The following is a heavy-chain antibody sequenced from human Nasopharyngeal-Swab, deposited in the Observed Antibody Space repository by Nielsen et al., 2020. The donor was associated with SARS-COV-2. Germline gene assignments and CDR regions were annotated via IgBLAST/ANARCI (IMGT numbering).Heavy chain of an antibody. J-gene: IGHJ6*02. V-gene: IGHV4-30-4*01. Sequence: SETLSLTCAVSGGSISSGGYYWSWIRQPPGKGLEWIGYIYYSGSTYYNPSLKSRVTISVDTSKHQFSLKLSSVTAADTAVYYCARGTPGYCMDVWGQGTTVTVSS. CDR1: GGSISSGGYY. CDR2: IYYSGST. CDR3: ARGTPGYCMDV. D-gene: IGHD2-15*01.